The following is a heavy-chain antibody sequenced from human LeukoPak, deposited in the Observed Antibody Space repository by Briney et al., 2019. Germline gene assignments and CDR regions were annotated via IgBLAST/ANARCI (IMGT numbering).Heavy chain of an antibody. D-gene: IGHD3/OR15-3a*01. CDR2: VYPADSDA. J-gene: IGHJ2*01. CDR3: ARRGTWHFDL. V-gene: IGHV5-51*01. CDR1: GYSFPNYW. Sequence: GESLKISCRGSGYSFPNYWIGWVRQLPGKGLEYMGVVYPADSDATYSPSFQGQVTFSADKSTDTAYLQWSSLKASDTAMYYGARRGTWHFDLWGRGTLVTVSS.